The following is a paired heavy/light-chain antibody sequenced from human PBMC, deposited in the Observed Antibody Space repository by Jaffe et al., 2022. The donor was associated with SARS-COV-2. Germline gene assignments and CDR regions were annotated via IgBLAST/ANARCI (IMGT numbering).Heavy chain of an antibody. D-gene: IGHD3-10*01. J-gene: IGHJ6*03. CDR2: ISAYNGNT. Sequence: QVQLVQSGAEVKKPGASVKVSCRASGYTFTSYGVSWVRQAPGQGLEWMGWISAYNGNTNSAQKFQGRVTMTTDTSTSTAYMEVRSLRSDDTAVYYCARDLFTMVRGVSLSYYYYYMDVWGKGTTVTVSS. CDR3: ARDLFTMVRGVSLSYYYYYMDV. CDR1: GYTFTSYG. V-gene: IGHV1-18*01.
Light chain of an antibody. CDR2: DVT. V-gene: IGLV2-14*03. J-gene: IGLJ2*01. Sequence: QSALTQPASVSGSPGQSITISCTGTSSDVGGFNYVSWYQHHPGKAPKLMLYDVTNRPSGVSNRFSGSKSGNTASLTISGLQAEDEADYYCSSYTSSSTRVFGGGTKLTVL. CDR3: SSYTSSSTRV. CDR1: SSDVGGFNY.